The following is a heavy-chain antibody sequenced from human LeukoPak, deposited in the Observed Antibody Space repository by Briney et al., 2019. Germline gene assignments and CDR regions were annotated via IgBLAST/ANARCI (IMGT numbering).Heavy chain of an antibody. Sequence: SETLSLTCTVSGGSISSSSYYWGWIRQPPGKGLEWIGSIYYSGSTYYNPSLKSRVTISVDTSKNQFSLKLSFVTAADTAVYYCARSPWLVDLHYFDYWGQGTLVTVSS. D-gene: IGHD6-19*01. CDR1: GGSISSSSYY. CDR2: IYYSGST. CDR3: ARSPWLVDLHYFDY. V-gene: IGHV4-39*01. J-gene: IGHJ4*02.